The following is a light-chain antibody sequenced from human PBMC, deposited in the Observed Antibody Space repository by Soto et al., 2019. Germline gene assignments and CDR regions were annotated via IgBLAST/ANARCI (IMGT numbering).Light chain of an antibody. CDR1: QSVSAN. Sequence: EIVMTQSASTLSGSAGERATLSCRASQSVSANLAWYQHKPGQAPRLLIYGASTRATGIPARFSGSATGTDSTLTISSLKSEDFAVYYCQQYSKWPTFGRGTKVDIK. V-gene: IGKV3-15*01. CDR3: QQYSKWPT. CDR2: GAS. J-gene: IGKJ1*01.